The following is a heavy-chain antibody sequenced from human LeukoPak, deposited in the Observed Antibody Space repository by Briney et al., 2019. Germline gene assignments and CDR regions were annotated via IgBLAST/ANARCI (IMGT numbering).Heavy chain of an antibody. J-gene: IGHJ3*02. Sequence: ASVTVSCKASGYTFTSYGISWVRQAPGQGLEWMGWIRAYNGNTNYAQKLQGRVTMTEDTSTDTAYMELSSLRYEDTAVYYCATDLGAQKFSGYLADAFDIWGQGTMVTVSS. CDR2: IRAYNGNT. D-gene: IGHD3-22*01. V-gene: IGHV1-18*01. CDR1: GYTFTSYG. CDR3: ATDLGAQKFSGYLADAFDI.